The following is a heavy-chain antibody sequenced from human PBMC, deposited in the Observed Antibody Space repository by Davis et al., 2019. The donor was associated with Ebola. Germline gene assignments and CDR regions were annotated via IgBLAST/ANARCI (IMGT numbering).Heavy chain of an antibody. J-gene: IGHJ4*02. CDR3: ARPGYCSGGTCYPTDY. CDR2: IFPLGYDT. CDR1: GYSIPPYW. D-gene: IGHD2-15*01. Sequence: GESLIISCQDSGYSIPPYWIGWVRQRPGQGLEWMGIIFPLGYDTRYSPSFQGQVTISADKSISTAYLQWGSLKASDTAMYYCARPGYCSGGTCYPTDYWGQGTLVTVSS. V-gene: IGHV5-51*01.